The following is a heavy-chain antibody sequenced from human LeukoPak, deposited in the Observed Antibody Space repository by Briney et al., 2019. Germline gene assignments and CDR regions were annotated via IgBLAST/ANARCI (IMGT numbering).Heavy chain of an antibody. CDR2: ISAYNGNT. V-gene: IGHV1-18*01. Sequence: ASVKVSCKASGYTFTSYGISWVRQAPGQGLEWMGWISAYNGNTNYAQKLQGRVTMTTDTSTSTAYMELRSLRSDDTAVYYCARVATIMGRNWFDPWGQGTLVTVSS. D-gene: IGHD5-12*01. CDR3: ARVATIMGRNWFDP. CDR1: GYTFTSYG. J-gene: IGHJ5*02.